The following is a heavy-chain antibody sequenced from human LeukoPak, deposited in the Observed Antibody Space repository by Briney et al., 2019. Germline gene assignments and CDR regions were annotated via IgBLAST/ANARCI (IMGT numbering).Heavy chain of an antibody. Sequence: SQTLSLTCAISGDSVSSNTAAWNWIRQSPSRGLEWLVRTYFRSRWYNDCAVSLKSRITINPDTSKNQFSLHLTSVTLEDTAVYYCARESGACSGGSCYWYFDLWGRGTLVTVSS. CDR1: GDSVSSNTAA. J-gene: IGHJ2*01. D-gene: IGHD2-15*01. CDR2: TYFRSRWYN. V-gene: IGHV6-1*01. CDR3: ARESGACSGGSCYWYFDL.